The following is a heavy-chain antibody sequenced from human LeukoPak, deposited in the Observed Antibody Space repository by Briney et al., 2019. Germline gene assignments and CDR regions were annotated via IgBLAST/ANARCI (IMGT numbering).Heavy chain of an antibody. CDR2: IYWDDDK. V-gene: IGHV2-5*02. CDR3: AHSSSSWDFDY. J-gene: IGHJ4*02. D-gene: IGHD6-13*01. Sequence: SGPTLVNPTQPLTLTCNFSGFSLRTSGGGVGWIRQPPEKALEWLALIYWDDDKRYSPSLKSRLTITKDTSKNQVVLTMTNMDPVDTATYYCAHSSSSWDFDYWGQGTLVTVSS. CDR1: GFSLRTSGGG.